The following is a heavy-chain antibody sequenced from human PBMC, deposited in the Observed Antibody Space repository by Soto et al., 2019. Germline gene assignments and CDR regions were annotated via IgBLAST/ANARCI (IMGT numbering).Heavy chain of an antibody. J-gene: IGHJ4*02. CDR1: GGSISDYY. V-gene: IGHV4-59*08. CDR2: VYSSGST. Sequence: QVQLQESGPGLVKPSETLSLTCTVSGGSISDYYWSWFRQAPGKGLDWIGYVYSSGSTNYNPSLQSRVTISVDTSKNQFSLKLSSVTAADTAVYYCGRQAIDWGQGTLVTVFS. CDR3: GRQAID.